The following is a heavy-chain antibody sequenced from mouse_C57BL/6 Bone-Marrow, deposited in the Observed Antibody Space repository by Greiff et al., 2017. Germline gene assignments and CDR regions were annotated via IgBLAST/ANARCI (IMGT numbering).Heavy chain of an antibody. CDR3: ARGRGGAY. Sequence: EVTVVESGGGLVKPGGSLKLSCAASGFTFSSYAMSWVRQTPEKRLEWVATISDGGSYTYYPDNVKGRFTISRDNAKNNLYLQLSHLKSEDTAMYYCARGRGGAYWGQGTLVTVSA. V-gene: IGHV5-4*03. CDR1: GFTFSSYA. CDR2: ISDGGSYT. J-gene: IGHJ3*01.